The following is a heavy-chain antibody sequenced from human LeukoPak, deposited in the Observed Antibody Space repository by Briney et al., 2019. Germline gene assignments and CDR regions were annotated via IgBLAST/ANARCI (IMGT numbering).Heavy chain of an antibody. CDR1: GFTFSSYA. CDR2: ISYDGSNK. J-gene: IGHJ5*02. Sequence: GGSLRLSCAASGFTFSSYAMHWVRQAPGKGLEWVAVISYDGSNKYYADSVKGRFTISRDNSKNTLYLQMNSLRAEGTAVYYCAKGSATMVRGVIIEGNWFDPWGQGTLVTVSS. CDR3: AKGSATMVRGVIIEGNWFDP. D-gene: IGHD3-10*01. V-gene: IGHV3-30*04.